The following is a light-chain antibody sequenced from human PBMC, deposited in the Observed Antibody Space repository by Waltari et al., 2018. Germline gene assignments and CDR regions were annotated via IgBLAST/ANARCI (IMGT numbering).Light chain of an antibody. CDR2: DAS. CDR3: QKYVNLPAT. CDR1: QSVGKY. J-gene: IGKJ1*01. Sequence: EIVLTQSPGTLSLSPGERATLSCRASQSVGKYLVCYQQKPGQAPRLLNYDASTKGTCIPNRFSGRGSGTDFSLTISRLEPEDSAVYYCQKYVNLPATFGQGTKVEI. V-gene: IGKV3-20*01.